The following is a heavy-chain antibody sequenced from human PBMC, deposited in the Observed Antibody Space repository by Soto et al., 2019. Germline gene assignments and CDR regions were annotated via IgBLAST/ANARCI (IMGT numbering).Heavy chain of an antibody. CDR3: ARGPTTYYDILTGYWDAFDI. J-gene: IGHJ3*02. D-gene: IGHD3-9*01. Sequence: LLQLPETLSLTCAVYGGSFSGYYWSWIRQPPGKGLEWIGEINHSGSTNYNPSLKSRVTISVDTSKNQFSLKLSSVTAADTAVYYCARGPTTYYDILTGYWDAFDIWGQGTMVTVSS. V-gene: IGHV4-34*01. CDR1: GGSFSGYY. CDR2: INHSGST.